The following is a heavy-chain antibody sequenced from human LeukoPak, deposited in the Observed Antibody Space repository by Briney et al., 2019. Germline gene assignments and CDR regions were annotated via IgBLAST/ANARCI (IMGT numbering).Heavy chain of an antibody. Sequence: GGSLRLSCTASGYTFSNYGMHWVRQGPGKGLEWVAVISYDGSKVFYGDFVKGRFTISRDDSRDTVYLQMHSLRVEDMAVYYCAKDDAGLPDYWGQGTLVTVSS. CDR1: GYTFSNYG. CDR2: ISYDGSKV. D-gene: IGHD2-15*01. V-gene: IGHV3-30*18. CDR3: AKDDAGLPDY. J-gene: IGHJ4*02.